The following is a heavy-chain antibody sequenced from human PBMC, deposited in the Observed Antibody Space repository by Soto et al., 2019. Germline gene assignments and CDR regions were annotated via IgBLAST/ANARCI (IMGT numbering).Heavy chain of an antibody. Sequence: SVKVSFKTSEYVFTAYYIQWVRQAPGQGLEWMAIINPSDGTTSNAQQFRDRVTLTRDTSTRTVFLELSGLRSDDSAVFYCAITSSRPADYWGQGTLVTVYS. J-gene: IGHJ4*02. V-gene: IGHV1-46*01. CDR1: EYVFTAYY. D-gene: IGHD6-6*01. CDR3: AITSSRPADY. CDR2: INPSDGTT.